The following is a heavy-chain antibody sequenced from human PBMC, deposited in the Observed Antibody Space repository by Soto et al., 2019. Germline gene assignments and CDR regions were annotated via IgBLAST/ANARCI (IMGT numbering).Heavy chain of an antibody. Sequence: PGGSLRLSCAASGFTFSTYWMHWVRQAPGTGPEWVSRIKGDGSSTSYADSVKGRFTISRDNAKNTLYLQMNSLGAEDTAVYWCARGIRNYYGVDVWGQGTTVTVSS. J-gene: IGHJ6*02. CDR2: IKGDGSST. CDR1: GFTFSTYW. V-gene: IGHV3-74*01. CDR3: ARGIRNYYGVDV.